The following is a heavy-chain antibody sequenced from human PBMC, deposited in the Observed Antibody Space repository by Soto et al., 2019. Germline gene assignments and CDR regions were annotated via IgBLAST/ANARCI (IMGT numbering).Heavy chain of an antibody. D-gene: IGHD5-18*01. CDR1: GGTLSSSA. V-gene: IGHV1-69*13. CDR3: ATGESRDTGDD. CDR2: TIPMLGTP. J-gene: IGHJ4*02. Sequence: GASVKVSCKASGGTLSSSAVSCARQSSGQGLEWMAGTIPMLGTPTYAQKFQGRLSLPAEESTNTAYLELNSLTSADPSLDYCATGESRDTGDDWRQGTRVIVSS.